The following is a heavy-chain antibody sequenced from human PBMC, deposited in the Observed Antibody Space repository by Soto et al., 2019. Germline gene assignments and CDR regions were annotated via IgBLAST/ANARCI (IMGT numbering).Heavy chain of an antibody. J-gene: IGHJ4*02. D-gene: IGHD2-8*01. V-gene: IGHV4-39*01. CDR3: ARSSMRSNGYFDY. CDR1: GGSISSSGYY. Sequence: QLQLQESGPGLVKPSETLSLTCTVSGGSISSSGYYWGWIRQPPGKGLEWIGSIYYNGSTYYNPSLKSRVTISVDTSENQFSLKLSSVTAADTAVFYCARSSMRSNGYFDYWGQGTLVTVSS. CDR2: IYYNGST.